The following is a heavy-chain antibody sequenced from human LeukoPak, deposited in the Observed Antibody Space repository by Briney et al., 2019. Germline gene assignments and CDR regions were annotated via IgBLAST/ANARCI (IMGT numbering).Heavy chain of an antibody. V-gene: IGHV3-9*01. CDR1: GFTFDDYA. Sequence: PGRSLRLSCAASGFTFDDYAMHWVRQAPGKGLEWVSGISWNSGSIGYADSVKGRFTISRDNAKNSLYLQMNSLRAQDTAVYYCARANSLGYWGQGTLVTVSS. D-gene: IGHD2/OR15-2a*01. J-gene: IGHJ4*02. CDR2: ISWNSGSI. CDR3: ARANSLGY.